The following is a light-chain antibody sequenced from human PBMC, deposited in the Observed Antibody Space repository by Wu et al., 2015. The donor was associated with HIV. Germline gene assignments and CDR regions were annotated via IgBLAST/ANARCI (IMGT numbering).Light chain of an antibody. J-gene: IGKJ4*01. Sequence: EIVMTQSPATLSVSPGERVTLSCRASQSVRDDLAWYQQKPGQAPRLLIYGISTRATGVPARFSDSRSGTEFTLTISSIQSEDFAVYSCQQDYNXVFG. V-gene: IGKV3-15*01. CDR1: QSVRDD. CDR2: GIS. CDR3: QQDYNXV.